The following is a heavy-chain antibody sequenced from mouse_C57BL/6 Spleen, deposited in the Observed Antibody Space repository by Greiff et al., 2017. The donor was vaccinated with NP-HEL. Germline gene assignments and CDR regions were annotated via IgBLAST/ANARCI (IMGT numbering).Heavy chain of an antibody. J-gene: IGHJ2*01. CDR1: CYTFTSYR. D-gene: IGHD1-1*01. Sequence: QVQLQQPGAELVMPGASVKLSCKASCYTFTSYRMHWVQQRPGPGLEWIGEINPSDSYTNYNQKFKGKSTLTVDKSSSTDYMQLSSLTAEDCAVYYCARGYYGSDFDYWGQGTTLTVSA. V-gene: IGHV1-69*01. CDR3: ARGYYGSDFDY. CDR2: INPSDSYT.